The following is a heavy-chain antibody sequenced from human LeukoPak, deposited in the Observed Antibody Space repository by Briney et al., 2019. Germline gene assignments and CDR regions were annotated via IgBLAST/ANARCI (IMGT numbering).Heavy chain of an antibody. Sequence: KPSETLSLTCTVSGGSISSYYWSWIRQPPGKGLEWIGYIYYSGSTNYSPSLKSRVTISVDTSKNQFSLSLSSVTAADTAVYYCARHGSGSYYDYGGQGTLVTVSS. D-gene: IGHD3-10*01. V-gene: IGHV4-59*01. CDR2: IYYSGST. J-gene: IGHJ4*02. CDR1: GGSISSYY. CDR3: ARHGSGSYYDY.